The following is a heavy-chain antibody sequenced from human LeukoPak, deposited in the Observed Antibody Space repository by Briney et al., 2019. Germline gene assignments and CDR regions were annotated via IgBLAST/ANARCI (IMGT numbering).Heavy chain of an antibody. J-gene: IGHJ4*02. CDR3: ARGRGCSSMSCYPDY. CDR2: ISPSSSYI. CDR1: GFTFSSYS. D-gene: IGHD2-2*01. V-gene: IGHV3-21*01. Sequence: GGSLRLSCAASGFTFSSYSINWVRQAPGKGLEWVSSISPSSSYIYYADSVKGRFTISRDNAKNSLYLQMNSLRAEDTAVYYCARGRGCSSMSCYPDYWGQGTLVTVSS.